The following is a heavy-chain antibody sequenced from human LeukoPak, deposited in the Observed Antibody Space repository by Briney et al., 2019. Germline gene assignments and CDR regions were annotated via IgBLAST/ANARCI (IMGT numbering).Heavy chain of an antibody. Sequence: ALVKVSCKASGYTFTSYGISWVRHAPGQGLEWMGWISAYNGNTNYAQKLQGRVTMTTDTSTSTAYMELRSLRSDDTAVYYCARAVGDYGDYPVNYWGQGTLVTVSS. CDR2: ISAYNGNT. D-gene: IGHD4-17*01. V-gene: IGHV1-18*01. CDR3: ARAVGDYGDYPVNY. J-gene: IGHJ4*02. CDR1: GYTFTSYG.